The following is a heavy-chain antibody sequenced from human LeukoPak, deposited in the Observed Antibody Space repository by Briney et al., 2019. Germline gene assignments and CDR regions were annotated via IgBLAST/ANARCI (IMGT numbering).Heavy chain of an antibody. CDR1: GITFSSYG. J-gene: IGHJ4*02. Sequence: GGSLRLSCAASGITFSSYGMSWVRQAPGKGLEWVSAISGSGGSTYYADSVKGRFTISRDNSKNTLYLQMNSLRAEDTAVYYCAKDDFWGGQFIDYWGQGTLVTVSS. V-gene: IGHV3-23*01. CDR3: AKDDFWGGQFIDY. D-gene: IGHD3/OR15-3a*01. CDR2: ISGSGGST.